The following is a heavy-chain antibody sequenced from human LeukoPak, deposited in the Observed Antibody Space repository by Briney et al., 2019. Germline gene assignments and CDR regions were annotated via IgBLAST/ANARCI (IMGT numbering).Heavy chain of an antibody. CDR3: ARSEDSDYGGYEYYYYYMDV. V-gene: IGHV4-38-2*01. CDR2: IYHSGST. Sequence: SETLSLTCVVSSYSISSGYYWGWIRQPPGKGLEWIGSIYHSGSTNYNPSLKSRVTISVDTSKNQFSLKLSSVTAADTAVYYCARSEDSDYGGYEYYYYYMDVWGKGTTVTVSS. D-gene: IGHD4-17*01. J-gene: IGHJ6*03. CDR1: SYSISSGYY.